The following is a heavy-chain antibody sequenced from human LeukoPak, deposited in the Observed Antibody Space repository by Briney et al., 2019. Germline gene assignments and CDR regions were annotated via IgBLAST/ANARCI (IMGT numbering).Heavy chain of an antibody. J-gene: IGHJ4*02. CDR3: ARVGEGYYDSSSY. V-gene: IGHV3-11*01. Sequence: GGSLRLSCAASGFTFSDHYMDWVRQAPGKGLEWVSYISSTGSTIYYADSVKGRFTISRDNAKNSPYLQMTSLRAEDTAVYYCARVGEGYYDSSSYWGQGTLVTVSS. CDR2: ISSTGSTI. D-gene: IGHD3-22*01. CDR1: GFTFSDHY.